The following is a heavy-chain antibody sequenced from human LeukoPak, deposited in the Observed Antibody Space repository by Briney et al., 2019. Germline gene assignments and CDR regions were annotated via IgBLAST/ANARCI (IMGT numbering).Heavy chain of an antibody. D-gene: IGHD2-15*01. CDR3: ARRYCSGGTCYFFDY. Sequence: GGSLRLSCAASGFTVSSNCMSWVRQAPGRGLEWVSLICSGGNTYYADSVKGRFTISRDDSKNTLYLQTNSLRAEDTAVYYCARRYCSGGTCYFFDYWGQGTLVTVSS. CDR1: GFTVSSNC. CDR2: ICSGGNT. V-gene: IGHV3-53*01. J-gene: IGHJ4*02.